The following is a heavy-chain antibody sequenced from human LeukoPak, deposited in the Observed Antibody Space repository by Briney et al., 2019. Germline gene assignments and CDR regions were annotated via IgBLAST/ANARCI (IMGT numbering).Heavy chain of an antibody. J-gene: IGHJ6*03. V-gene: IGHV4-39*07. D-gene: IGHD3-9*01. CDR1: GGSISSSSYY. CDR3: ARVAAPRTTYYDILTGYYRDYYYYMDV. Sequence: PSETLSLTCTASGGSISSSSYYWSWIRQPPGKGLEWIGEINHSGSTNYNPSLKSRVTISVDTSKNQFSLKLSSVTAADTAVYYCARVAAPRTTYYDILTGYYRDYYYYMDVWGKGTTVTISS. CDR2: INHSGST.